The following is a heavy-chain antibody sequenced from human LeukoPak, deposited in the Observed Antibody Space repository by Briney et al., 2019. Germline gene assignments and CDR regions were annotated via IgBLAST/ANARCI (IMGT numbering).Heavy chain of an antibody. V-gene: IGHV3-33*01. Sequence: GGSLRLSCKGSGVGFINHGIHWVRQAPGKGPEWLATIWHDGSNEEYGDSMKGRVTISRDNSKSTLYLRITSLRHKDTAVYFCARGRYSGYDYVLDSWGQGTLVTVSS. CDR3: ARGRYSGYDYVLDS. J-gene: IGHJ5*01. CDR1: GVGFINHG. CDR2: IWHDGSNE. D-gene: IGHD5-12*01.